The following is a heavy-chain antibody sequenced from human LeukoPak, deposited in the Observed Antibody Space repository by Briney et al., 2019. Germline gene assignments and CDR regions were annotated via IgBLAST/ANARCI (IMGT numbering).Heavy chain of an antibody. CDR1: GGTFSSYA. D-gene: IGHD4-17*01. CDR2: INPSGGST. Sequence: ASVKVSCKASGGTFSSYAISWVRQAPGQGLEWMGIINPSGGSTSYAQKFQGRVTMTRDMSTSTVYMELSSLRSEDTAVYYCARDLMTTVTNFYYYMDVWGKGTTVTVSS. CDR3: ARDLMTTVTNFYYYMDV. V-gene: IGHV1-46*01. J-gene: IGHJ6*03.